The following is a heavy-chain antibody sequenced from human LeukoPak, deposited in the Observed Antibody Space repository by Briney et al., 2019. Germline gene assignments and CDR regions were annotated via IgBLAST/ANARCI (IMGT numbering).Heavy chain of an antibody. J-gene: IGHJ3*02. CDR3: ARAWAGDPQSAFDI. CDR2: IVPILGIA. Sequence: SVKVSCKASGGTFSSYAISWVRQAPGQGLEWMGRIVPILGIANYAQKFQGRVTITADKSTSTAYVELSSLRSEDTAVYYCARAWAGDPQSAFDIWGQGTMVTVSS. V-gene: IGHV1-69*04. CDR1: GGTFSSYA. D-gene: IGHD3-10*01.